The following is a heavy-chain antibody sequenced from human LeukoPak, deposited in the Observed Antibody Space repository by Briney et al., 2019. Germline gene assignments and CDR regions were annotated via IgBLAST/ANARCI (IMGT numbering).Heavy chain of an antibody. CDR2: FDPEDGET. CDR3: ATASWREGHGGAFDI. J-gene: IGHJ3*02. CDR1: GYTLTELS. Sequence: GASVKVSCKVSGYTLTELSMHWVRQAPGKGLEWMGGFDPEDGETIYAQKFQGRVTMPEDTSTDTAYMELSSLRSEDTAVYYCATASWREGHGGAFDIWGQGTMVTVSS. V-gene: IGHV1-24*01. D-gene: IGHD6-13*01.